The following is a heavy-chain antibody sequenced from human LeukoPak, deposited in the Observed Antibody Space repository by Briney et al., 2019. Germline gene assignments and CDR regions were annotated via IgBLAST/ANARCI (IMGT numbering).Heavy chain of an antibody. CDR2: IKSDGSST. CDR1: GFTFSSYW. J-gene: IGHJ4*02. CDR3: ARGSSVVGLE. V-gene: IGHV3-74*01. D-gene: IGHD2-15*01. Sequence: GGSLRLSCAASGFTFSSYWMHWVRQAPGKGLVWVSRIKSDGSSTSYADSVKGRFTSSRDNAKNTLYLQMNSLRAEDTAVYYCARGSSVVGLEWGQGTLVTVSS.